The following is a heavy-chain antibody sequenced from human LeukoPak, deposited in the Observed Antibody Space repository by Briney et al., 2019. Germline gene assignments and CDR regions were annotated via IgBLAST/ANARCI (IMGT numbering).Heavy chain of an antibody. CDR1: GFTFSNYA. CDR2: ISGGGGST. Sequence: PGGSLRLSCAASGFTFSNYAMSWVRQAPGKGLEWVSAISGGGGSTYYADSVKGRCTISKDNSKNTLYVQMNSLRAEDTAVYYCARAYSGSLTTFDIWGQGTMVTVSS. J-gene: IGHJ3*02. D-gene: IGHD1-26*01. CDR3: ARAYSGSLTTFDI. V-gene: IGHV3-23*01.